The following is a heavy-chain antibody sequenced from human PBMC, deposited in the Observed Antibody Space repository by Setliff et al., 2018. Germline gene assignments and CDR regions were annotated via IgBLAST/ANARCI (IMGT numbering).Heavy chain of an antibody. V-gene: IGHV5-51*01. Sequence: PGESLKISCQGSGYTFTNYWIGWVRQMPGKGLEWMGILKPGDSDTRYSPSFQGQVTISADKSISTAYLQLSSLKASDTAIYYCARRAVTAEYFQHWGHGTLVTVSS. CDR1: GYTFTNYW. D-gene: IGHD4-17*01. CDR2: LKPGDSDT. CDR3: ARRAVTAEYFQH. J-gene: IGHJ1*01.